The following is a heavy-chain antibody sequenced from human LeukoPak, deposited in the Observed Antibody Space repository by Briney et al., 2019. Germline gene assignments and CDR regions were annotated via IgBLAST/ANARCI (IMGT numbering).Heavy chain of an antibody. V-gene: IGHV4-31*03. CDR1: GGSISSGGYY. D-gene: IGHD3-9*01. CDR2: IYYSGST. CDR3: ASEGNDILTGYYFAFDI. J-gene: IGHJ3*02. Sequence: SETLSLTCTVSGGSISSGGYYWSWIRQHPGKGLEWIGYIYYSGSTYYNPSLKSRVTISVDTSKNQFSLKLSSVTAADTAVYYCASEGNDILTGYYFAFDIWGQGTMVTVSS.